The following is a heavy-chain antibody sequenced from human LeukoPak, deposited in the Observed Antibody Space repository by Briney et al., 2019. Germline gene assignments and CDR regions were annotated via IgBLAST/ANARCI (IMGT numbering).Heavy chain of an antibody. CDR2: SNAGNGNT. J-gene: IGHJ4*02. D-gene: IGHD5-12*01. CDR3: ARGSGYDFGVIDY. Sequence: ASVKVSSKASGYTFTSYAMHWVRQAPGQRLEWMGWSNAGNGNTKYSQEFQGRVTITRDTSASTAYMELSSLRSEDTAVYYCARGSGYDFGVIDYWGQGTLVTVSS. V-gene: IGHV1-3*02. CDR1: GYTFTSYA.